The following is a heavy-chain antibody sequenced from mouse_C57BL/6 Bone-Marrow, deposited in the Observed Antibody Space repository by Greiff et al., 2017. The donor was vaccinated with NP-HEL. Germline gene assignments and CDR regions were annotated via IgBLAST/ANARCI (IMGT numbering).Heavy chain of an antibody. CDR1: GYTFTSYW. V-gene: IGHV1-5*01. CDR3: TRELGRGFAY. Sequence: VQLQQSGTVLARPGASVKMSCKTSGYTFTSYWMHWVKQRPGQGLEWIGAIYPGNSDTSYNQKFEGKAILTAVTSASTAYMELSSLTNEDSAVYYSTRELGRGFAYWGQGTLVTVSA. J-gene: IGHJ3*01. D-gene: IGHD4-1*01. CDR2: IYPGNSDT.